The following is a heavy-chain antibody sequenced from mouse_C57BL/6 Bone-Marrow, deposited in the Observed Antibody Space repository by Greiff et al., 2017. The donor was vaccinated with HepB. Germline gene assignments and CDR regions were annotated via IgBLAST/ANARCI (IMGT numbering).Heavy chain of an antibody. V-gene: IGHV1-76*01. J-gene: IGHJ1*03. Sequence: QVQLKQSGAELVRPGASVKLSCKASGYTFTDYYINWVKQRPGQGLEWIARIYPGSGNTYYNEKFKGKATLTAEKSSSTAYMQLSSLTSEDSAVYFCATADDGSLDGWGTGTTVTVSS. CDR1: GYTFTDYY. CDR3: ATADDGSLDG. CDR2: IYPGSGNT. D-gene: IGHD2-3*01.